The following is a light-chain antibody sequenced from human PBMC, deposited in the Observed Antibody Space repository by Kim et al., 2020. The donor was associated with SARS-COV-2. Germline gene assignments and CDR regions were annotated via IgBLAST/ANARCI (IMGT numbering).Light chain of an antibody. CDR2: DTS. Sequence: QAVVTQEYSLTVSPGGTVTLTCGSSTGAVTSGHYPYWFQQKPGQAPRTLIYDTSNKHSWTPARFSGSLLGGKAALTLSGAQPEDEAEYYCLLSYSGANYVFGTGTKVTVL. CDR1: TGAVTSGHY. J-gene: IGLJ1*01. CDR3: LLSYSGANYV. V-gene: IGLV7-46*01.